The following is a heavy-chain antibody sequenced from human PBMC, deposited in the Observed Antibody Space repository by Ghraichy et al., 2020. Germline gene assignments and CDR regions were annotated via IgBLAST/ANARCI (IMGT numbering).Heavy chain of an antibody. J-gene: IGHJ5*02. CDR3: ARSHYYDSSGYYYSWFDP. CDR2: IWYDGSNK. V-gene: IGHV3-33*08. Sequence: GGSLRLSCAASGFTFSSYGMHWVRQAPGKGLEWVAVIWYDGSNKYYADSVKGRFTISRDNSKNTLYLQMNSLRAEDTAVYYCARSHYYDSSGYYYSWFDPWGQGTLVTVSS. D-gene: IGHD3-22*01. CDR1: GFTFSSYG.